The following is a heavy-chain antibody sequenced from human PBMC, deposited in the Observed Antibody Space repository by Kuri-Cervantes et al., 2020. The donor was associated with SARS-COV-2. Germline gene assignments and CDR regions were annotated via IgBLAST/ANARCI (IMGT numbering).Heavy chain of an antibody. Sequence: LTCAASGLTASINYMSWVRQAPGKGLEWVSLIYRGGTMYYTDSVKGRFTISRDHSMTTVYLQMSGLRVDDTAVYYCVSSSFGSEDYWGQGTQVTVSS. CDR2: IYRGGTM. J-gene: IGHJ4*02. D-gene: IGHD3-16*01. CDR1: GLTASINY. V-gene: IGHV3-53*01. CDR3: VSSSFGSEDY.